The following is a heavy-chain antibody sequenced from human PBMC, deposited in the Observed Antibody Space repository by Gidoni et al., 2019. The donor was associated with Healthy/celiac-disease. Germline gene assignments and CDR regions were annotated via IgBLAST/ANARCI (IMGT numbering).Heavy chain of an antibody. J-gene: IGHJ5*02. CDR2: IIPILGIA. D-gene: IGHD5-12*01. Sequence: QVQLVPSGAEVQKPGSSVKVSCKASGGTFSSYAISWVRQAPGQGLEWMGRIIPILGIANYAQKFQGRVTITADKSTSTAYMELSSLRSEDTAVYYCARAYSGYFFDPWGQGTLVTVSS. CDR3: ARAYSGYFFDP. V-gene: IGHV1-69*04. CDR1: GGTFSSYA.